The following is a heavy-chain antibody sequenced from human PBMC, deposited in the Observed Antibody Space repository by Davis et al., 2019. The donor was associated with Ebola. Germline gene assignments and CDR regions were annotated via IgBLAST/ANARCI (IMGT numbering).Heavy chain of an antibody. Sequence: PGGSLRLSCAASGFTFSTYAMTWVRQTPGKGLEWVSSILSGGNTFYADSVKGRFTISRDNAKNSLYLQMDSLRAEDTAVYYCTGPYMQDFAYWGQGTLVTVSS. CDR3: TGPYMQDFAY. J-gene: IGHJ4*02. CDR2: ILSGGNT. CDR1: GFTFSTYA. V-gene: IGHV3-69-1*01.